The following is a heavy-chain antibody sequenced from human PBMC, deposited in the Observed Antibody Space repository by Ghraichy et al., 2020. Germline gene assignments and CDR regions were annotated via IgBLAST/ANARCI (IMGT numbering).Heavy chain of an antibody. Sequence: GESLNISCALSGFSFGSYWMSWVRQAPGKGPEWVAIIKPDGSEGYYIDSVRGRFTISRDNAKNSLYLQMNSLRAEGTAVYYCARGSGRHGGDYWGQGTLVTVSS. CDR2: IKPDGSEG. D-gene: IGHD3-10*01. J-gene: IGHJ4*02. CDR3: ARGSGRHGGDY. V-gene: IGHV3-7*01. CDR1: GFSFGSYW.